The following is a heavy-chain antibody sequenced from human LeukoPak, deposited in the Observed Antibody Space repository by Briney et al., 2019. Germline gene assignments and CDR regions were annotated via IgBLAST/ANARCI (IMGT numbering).Heavy chain of an antibody. V-gene: IGHV3-74*01. Sequence: GGSLRLSCATSGFTFTTFWMHWVRQAPGKGLVWVSRINHDGSSTNYADSVKGRFTISRDNAKNTVYLQMNSLRAEDTAVYYCARLYRDVTTFDYWGQGTLVTVSS. J-gene: IGHJ4*02. D-gene: IGHD4-17*01. CDR2: INHDGSST. CDR1: GFTFTTFW. CDR3: ARLYRDVTTFDY.